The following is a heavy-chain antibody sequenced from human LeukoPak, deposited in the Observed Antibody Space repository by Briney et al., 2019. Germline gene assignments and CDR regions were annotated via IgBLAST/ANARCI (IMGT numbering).Heavy chain of an antibody. CDR1: GFTFTNYA. J-gene: IGHJ4*02. D-gene: IGHD3-10*01. Sequence: GGSLRLSCAASGFTFTNYAMTWVRQAPGKGLEWVSAISGSGGSTYYADSVKGRFTISRDNSKNTLYLQMNSLRAEDTAVYYCARDRGVAFDYWGQGTLVTVSS. V-gene: IGHV3-23*01. CDR3: ARDRGVAFDY. CDR2: ISGSGGST.